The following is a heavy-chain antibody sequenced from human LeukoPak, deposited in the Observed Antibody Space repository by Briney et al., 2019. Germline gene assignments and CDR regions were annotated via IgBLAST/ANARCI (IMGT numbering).Heavy chain of an antibody. V-gene: IGHV3-7*01. J-gene: IGHJ5*02. CDR3: AREGGSGWYSGWFDP. Sequence: GGSLRLSCAASGFTFSNYWMHWVRQAPGKGLEWVANINPDGTEKKYVDSVKGRFTISRDNAKNSLYVQMNSLRAEDTALYYCAREGGSGWYSGWFDPWGQGTQVTVSS. D-gene: IGHD6-19*01. CDR1: GFTFSNYW. CDR2: INPDGTEK.